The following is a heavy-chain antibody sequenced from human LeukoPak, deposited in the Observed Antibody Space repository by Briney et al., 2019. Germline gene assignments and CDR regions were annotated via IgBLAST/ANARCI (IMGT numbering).Heavy chain of an antibody. Sequence: SETLSLTCTVSGGSISSYYWSWIRQPPGKRLEWIGYIYYSGSTNYNPSLKSRVTISVNTSKNQFSLKLSSVTAADTAVYYCARATGAAAAAFDYWGQGTLVTVSS. D-gene: IGHD6-13*01. CDR2: IYYSGST. CDR1: GGSISSYY. V-gene: IGHV4-59*12. J-gene: IGHJ4*02. CDR3: ARATGAAAAAFDY.